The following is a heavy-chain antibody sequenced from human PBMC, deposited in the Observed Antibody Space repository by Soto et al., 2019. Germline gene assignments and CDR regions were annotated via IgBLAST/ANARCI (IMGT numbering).Heavy chain of an antibody. CDR3: ARDGPGYCSSTSCYTLYNWFDP. CDR1: GGTFSSYA. D-gene: IGHD2-2*02. Sequence: QVQLVQSGAEVQKPGSSVKVSCKASGGTFSSYAISWVRQAPGQVLAWMGGIIPLFGTANYAQTFQGRVTITADESTSTAYMELSSLRSEDTAVYYCARDGPGYCSSTSCYTLYNWFDPCGQGTLVTVSS. J-gene: IGHJ5*02. V-gene: IGHV1-69*01. CDR2: IIPLFGTA.